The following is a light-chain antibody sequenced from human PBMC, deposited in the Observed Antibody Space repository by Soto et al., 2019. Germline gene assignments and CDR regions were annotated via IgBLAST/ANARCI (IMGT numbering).Light chain of an antibody. CDR3: QQYNSWMWT. CDR2: GAS. J-gene: IGKJ1*01. CDR1: QSVSSN. V-gene: IGKV3-15*01. Sequence: EIVMTQSPATLSLSPGERDTLSCRASQSVSSNLAWYQKKPGQDPRILIYGASTRATGIPARFSGSGSGTEFNLIISSLQSEDSAVYECQQYNSWMWTFGQGTKLDIK.